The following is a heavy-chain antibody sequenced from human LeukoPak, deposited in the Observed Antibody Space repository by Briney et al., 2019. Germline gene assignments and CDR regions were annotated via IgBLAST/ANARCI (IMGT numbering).Heavy chain of an antibody. D-gene: IGHD3-3*01. CDR2: ISWNSGSI. CDR3: ARSLDFWSGSRYWYFDL. CDR1: GFTFDDYA. V-gene: IGHV3-9*01. Sequence: PGGSLRLSCVASGFTFDDYAMHWVRQAPGKGLEWVSGISWNSGSIGYADSVKGRFTISRDNSKNTLYLQMNSLRAEDTAVYYCARSLDFWSGSRYWYFDLWGRGTLVTVSS. J-gene: IGHJ2*01.